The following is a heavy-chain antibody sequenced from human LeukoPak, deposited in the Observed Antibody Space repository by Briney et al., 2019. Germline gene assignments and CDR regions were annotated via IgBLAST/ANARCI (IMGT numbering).Heavy chain of an antibody. V-gene: IGHV4-34*01. Sequence: SETLSLTCAVYGGSFSGYYWSWIRQPPGKGLEWIGEINHSGSTNYNPSLKSRVTISVDTSKNQFSLKLSSVTAADTAVYYCARRARGEYSYAYFDYWGQGTLVTVSS. J-gene: IGHJ4*02. D-gene: IGHD5-18*01. CDR3: ARRARGEYSYAYFDY. CDR1: GGSFSGYY. CDR2: INHSGST.